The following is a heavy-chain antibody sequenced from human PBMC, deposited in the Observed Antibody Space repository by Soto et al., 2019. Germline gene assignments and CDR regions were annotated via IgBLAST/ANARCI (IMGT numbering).Heavy chain of an antibody. J-gene: IGHJ4*02. Sequence: PGGSLRLSCAASGFTFSSYAMHWVRQAPGKGLEWVAVISYDGSNKYYADSVKGRFTISRDNSKNTLYLQMNSLRAEDTAVYYCARAHYDSSGYYYAPLTGPFDYWGQGTLVTVSS. D-gene: IGHD3-22*01. V-gene: IGHV3-30-3*01. CDR3: ARAHYDSSGYYYAPLTGPFDY. CDR2: ISYDGSNK. CDR1: GFTFSSYA.